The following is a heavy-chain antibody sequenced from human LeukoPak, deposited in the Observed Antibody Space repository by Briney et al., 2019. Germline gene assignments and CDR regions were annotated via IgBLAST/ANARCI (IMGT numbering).Heavy chain of an antibody. CDR2: IRASSDST. CDR3: TKEVYDTGKAFEY. CDR1: GFTFIGYA. J-gene: IGHJ4*02. Sequence: SGGPLRLSGAASGFTFIGYARTWSGRPPGRGLEGLPTIRASSDSTFYTAAVKGLSTICRDNLKRTLDLEMKILRPEATALYYSTKEVYDTGKAFEYWGQGTLLTVSS. V-gene: IGHV3-23*01. D-gene: IGHD3-10*01.